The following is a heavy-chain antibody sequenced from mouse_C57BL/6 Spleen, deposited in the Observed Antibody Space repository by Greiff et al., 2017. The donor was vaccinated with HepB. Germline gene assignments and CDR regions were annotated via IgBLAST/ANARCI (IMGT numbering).Heavy chain of an antibody. J-gene: IGHJ4*01. V-gene: IGHV1-82*01. CDR2: IYPGDGDT. D-gene: IGHD2-5*01. Sequence: VQLQQSGPELVKPGASVKISCKASGYAFSSSWMNWVKQRPGKGLEWIGRIYPGDGDTNYNGKFKGKATLTADKSSSTAYMQLSSLTSEDSAVYFCALGTYYSNYDAMDYWGQGTSVIVSS. CDR1: GYAFSSSW. CDR3: ALGTYYSNYDAMDY.